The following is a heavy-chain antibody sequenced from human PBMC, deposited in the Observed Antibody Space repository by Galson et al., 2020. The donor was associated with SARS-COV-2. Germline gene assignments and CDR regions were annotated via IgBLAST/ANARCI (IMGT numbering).Heavy chain of an antibody. CDR2: ISPYTGHT. D-gene: IGHD5-12*01. CDR3: ATKRGYSGYDYFTWFDP. V-gene: IGHV1-18*01. CDR1: GFIFTTYA. J-gene: IGHJ5*02. Sequence: ASVTVSCPASGFIFTTYAISWVRQAPGQGLEWLGWISPYTGHTTYAQTFQRRVTMTTDTSTTTAYMELRSLRSDDTALYYCATKRGYSGYDYFTWFDPWGQGTLVTVSS.